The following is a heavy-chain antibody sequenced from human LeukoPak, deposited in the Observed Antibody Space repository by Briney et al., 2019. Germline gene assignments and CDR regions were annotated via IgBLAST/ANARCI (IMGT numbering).Heavy chain of an antibody. CDR3: ARGSTYYDYDWGSYRYAVRNWFDP. Sequence: SETLSLTCAVYGGSFSGYYWSWIRQPPGKGLEWIGEINHSGSTNYNPSLKSRVTISVDTSKNQFSLKLSSVTAADTAVYYCARGSTYYDYDWGSYRYAVRNWFDPWGQGTLVTVSS. V-gene: IGHV4-34*01. D-gene: IGHD3-16*02. CDR2: INHSGST. J-gene: IGHJ5*02. CDR1: GGSFSGYY.